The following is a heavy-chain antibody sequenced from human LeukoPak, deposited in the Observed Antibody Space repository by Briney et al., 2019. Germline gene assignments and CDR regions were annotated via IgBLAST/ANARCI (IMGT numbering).Heavy chain of an antibody. Sequence: GGSLRLSCAASGFTFSSYNMNWVRQAPGKGLEWVSPISSRSNYIYLADSLKGRFTISRDNAKNSLYLQMNSLRAEDTAMYYCARDRAVYSDSRGYYPDAFDIWGQGTMVTVSS. D-gene: IGHD3-22*01. V-gene: IGHV3-21*01. CDR3: ARDRAVYSDSRGYYPDAFDI. J-gene: IGHJ3*02. CDR1: GFTFSSYN. CDR2: ISSRSNYI.